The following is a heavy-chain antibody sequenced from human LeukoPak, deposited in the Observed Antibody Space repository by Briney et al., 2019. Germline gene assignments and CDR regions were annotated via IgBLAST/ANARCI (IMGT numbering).Heavy chain of an antibody. Sequence: GGSLRLSCAASGFTFSSYSMNWVRQAPGKGLEWVSYISSSSGTIYYADSVKGRFTISRDNAKNSLYLQMNSLRAEDTAVYYCAGDDCGAYWGQGTLVTVSS. V-gene: IGHV3-48*01. CDR1: GFTFSSYS. D-gene: IGHD2-21*02. CDR2: ISSSSGTI. J-gene: IGHJ4*02. CDR3: AGDDCGAY.